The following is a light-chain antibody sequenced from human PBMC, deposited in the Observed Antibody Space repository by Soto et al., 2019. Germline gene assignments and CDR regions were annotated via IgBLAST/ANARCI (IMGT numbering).Light chain of an antibody. CDR1: QRVSSSY. CDR2: GAS. CDR3: QQYGWSLT. J-gene: IGKJ2*01. Sequence: EIVLTQSPGTLSLSPGERATLSCRASQRVSSSYLAWYQQKPGDAPRLLIYGASSRSTGTPDRFSGSWCGTDCTLTISRLEPEDFAVYYCQQYGWSLTFGQGTKLEIK. V-gene: IGKV3-20*01.